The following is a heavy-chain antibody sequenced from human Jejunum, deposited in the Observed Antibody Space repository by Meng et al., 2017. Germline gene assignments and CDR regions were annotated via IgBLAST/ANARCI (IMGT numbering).Heavy chain of an antibody. V-gene: IGHV4-39*07. CDR3: ARWGIMSGYDYESAY. D-gene: IGHD5-12*01. CDR1: GGSISSSSSY. Sequence: RLHESGPGLVKTSETLSLTCYVSGGSISSSSSYWGWVRQPPGEGLEWIGNIYYSETTYYNPSLKSRVTIGIDTSKNLFSLRLTSVTAADTGIYYCARWGIMSGYDYESAYWGQGRLVTVSS. J-gene: IGHJ4*02. CDR2: IYYSETT.